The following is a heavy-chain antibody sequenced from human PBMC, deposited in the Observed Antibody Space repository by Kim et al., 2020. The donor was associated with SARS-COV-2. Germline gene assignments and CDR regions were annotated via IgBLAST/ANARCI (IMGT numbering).Heavy chain of an antibody. D-gene: IGHD3-3*01. CDR3: ARGRGGPVLRFLEWLSPGWFDP. CDR2: INHSGST. CDR1: GGSFSGYY. V-gene: IGHV4-34*01. Sequence: SETLSLTCAVYGGSFSGYYWSWIRQPPGKGLEWIGEINHSGSTNYNPSLKSRVTISVDTSKNQFSLKLSSVTAADTAVYYCARGRGGPVLRFLEWLSPGWFDPWGQGTLVTVSS. J-gene: IGHJ5*02.